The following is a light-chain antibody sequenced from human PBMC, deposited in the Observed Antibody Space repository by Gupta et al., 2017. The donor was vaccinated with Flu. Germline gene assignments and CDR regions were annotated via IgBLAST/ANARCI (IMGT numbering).Light chain of an antibody. Sequence: IVLTQSPGPLSLSPVERATLSCRASQSVSSSYLAWYQQKPGQAPRLLIYGASSRATGIPDRFSGSGSGTDFTLTISRLEPEDFAVYYCQQYGSSPQTFGEGTKVEIK. CDR2: GAS. CDR3: QQYGSSPQT. V-gene: IGKV3-20*01. J-gene: IGKJ4*02. CDR1: QSVSSSY.